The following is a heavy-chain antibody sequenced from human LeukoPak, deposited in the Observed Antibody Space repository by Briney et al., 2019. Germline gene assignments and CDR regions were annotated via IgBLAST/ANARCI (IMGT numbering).Heavy chain of an antibody. CDR2: VYYTGST. Sequence: SETLSLTCTVSGGSISSSSYYWSWIRQPPGKGLEWVGYVYYTGSTNYNPSLKSRVTMSVDTSKIQFSLKLSSVTAADTAVHYCARRVATTGIYAFDVWGQGTMVTVSS. D-gene: IGHD6-13*01. CDR1: GGSISSSSYY. V-gene: IGHV4-61*01. J-gene: IGHJ3*01. CDR3: ARRVATTGIYAFDV.